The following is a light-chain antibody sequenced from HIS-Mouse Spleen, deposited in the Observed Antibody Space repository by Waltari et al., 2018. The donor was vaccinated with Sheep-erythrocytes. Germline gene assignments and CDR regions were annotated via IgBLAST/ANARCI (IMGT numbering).Light chain of an antibody. J-gene: IGLJ2*01. CDR2: QDS. V-gene: IGLV3-1*01. CDR1: KLGDKN. Sequence: SYELTQPPSVSVSPGHTASITCPGDKLGDKNACRYQQKPGQSPVLFIYQDSKRPSGIPERFSGSNSGNTATLTISGTQAMDEADYYCQAWDSSTAWNVVFGGGTKLTVL. CDR3: QAWDSSTAWNVV.